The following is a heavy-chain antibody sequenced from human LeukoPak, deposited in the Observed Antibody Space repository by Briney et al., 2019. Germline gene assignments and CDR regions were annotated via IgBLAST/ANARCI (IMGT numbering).Heavy chain of an antibody. Sequence: SETLSLTCTVSGGSISSGDYYWSWIRQPPGKGLEWIGYIYYSGSTYYNPSLKSRVTISVDTSKNQFSLKLSSVTAADTAVYYCARVGYSSSWYRDYWGQGTLVTVSS. CDR2: IYYSGST. D-gene: IGHD6-13*01. CDR3: ARVGYSSSWYRDY. J-gene: IGHJ4*02. V-gene: IGHV4-30-4*01. CDR1: GGSISSGDYY.